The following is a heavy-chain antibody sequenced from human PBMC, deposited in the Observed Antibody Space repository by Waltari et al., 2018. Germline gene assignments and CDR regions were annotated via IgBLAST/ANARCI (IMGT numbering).Heavy chain of an antibody. Sequence: EVQLLESGGGLVQPGGSLRLSCAASGFTFSSYAMSWVRQAPGKGLEWVSAISGSGGSTHYADSVKGRFTISRDNSKNTLYLQMNSLRAEDTAVYYCAKRTREAADNYWYFDLWGRGTLVTVSS. J-gene: IGHJ2*01. CDR2: ISGSGGST. V-gene: IGHV3-23*01. D-gene: IGHD6-13*01. CDR3: AKRTREAADNYWYFDL. CDR1: GFTFSSYA.